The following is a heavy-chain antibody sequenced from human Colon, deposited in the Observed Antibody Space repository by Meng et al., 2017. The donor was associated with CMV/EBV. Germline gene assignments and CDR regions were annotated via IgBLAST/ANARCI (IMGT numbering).Heavy chain of an antibody. V-gene: IGHV1-2*02. J-gene: IGHJ4*02. CDR3: ARDPSGSRVPFDY. CDR1: GYTFSDYH. D-gene: IGHD1-26*01. Sequence: VQLVQSGAEVKKPGASVKVSCKTSGYTFSDYHIHWVRQAPGQGLEWMGWINSNSGATDYAQKFQGRFTMTRDTSITTVYMELSSLRSDDMAVYYCARDPSGSRVPFDYWGQGSLVTVSS. CDR2: INSNSGAT.